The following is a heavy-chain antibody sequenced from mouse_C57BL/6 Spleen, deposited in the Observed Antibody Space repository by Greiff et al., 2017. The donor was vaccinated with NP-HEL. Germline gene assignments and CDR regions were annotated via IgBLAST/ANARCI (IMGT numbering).Heavy chain of an antibody. J-gene: IGHJ4*01. Sequence: DVHLVESGGGLVQPGGSLKLSCAASGFTFSDYYMYWVRQTPEKRLEWVAYISNGGGSTYYPDTVKGRFTISRDNAKNTLYLQMSRLKSEDTAMYYCARQGVVATDYYAMDYWGQGTSVTVSS. V-gene: IGHV5-12*01. CDR2: ISNGGGST. CDR1: GFTFSDYY. D-gene: IGHD1-1*01. CDR3: ARQGVVATDYYAMDY.